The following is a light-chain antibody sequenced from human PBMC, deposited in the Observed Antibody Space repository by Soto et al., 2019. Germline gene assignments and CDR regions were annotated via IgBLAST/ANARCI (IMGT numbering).Light chain of an antibody. CDR1: SSDVGGYNY. J-gene: IGLJ1*01. Sequence: QSALTQPASVSGSPGQSITISCTGTSSDVGGYNYVSWYQQHPGKAPKLMIYEVSNRPSGVSNRFSGSKSGNTASLTISGLQAEDEADYYCSSYTSSSTMVFGTATKV. CDR2: EVS. CDR3: SSYTSSSTMV. V-gene: IGLV2-14*01.